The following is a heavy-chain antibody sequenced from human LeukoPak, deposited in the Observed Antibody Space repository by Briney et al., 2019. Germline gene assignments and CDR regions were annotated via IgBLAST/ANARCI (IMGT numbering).Heavy chain of an antibody. CDR2: INQAGSEK. Sequence: PGGSLRLSCAASGFTFSNYWMSWVRQAPGKGLEWVANINQAGSEKYSMDSVKGRFTISRDNAKDSLYLQMNSLRADDTAVYYCAKGARLRLGEDFDYWGQGTLVTVSS. D-gene: IGHD3-16*01. V-gene: IGHV3-7*01. J-gene: IGHJ4*02. CDR3: AKGARLRLGEDFDY. CDR1: GFTFSNYW.